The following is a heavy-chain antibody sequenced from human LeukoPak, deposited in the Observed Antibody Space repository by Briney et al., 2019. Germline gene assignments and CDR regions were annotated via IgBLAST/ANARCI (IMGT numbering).Heavy chain of an antibody. CDR1: GFTFSSYS. CDR3: ARPTGGPMVQGVINAFDI. J-gene: IGHJ3*02. V-gene: IGHV3-21*01. D-gene: IGHD3-10*01. Sequence: GGSLRLSCAASGFTFSSYSMNWVRQAPGKGLEWVSSISSSSSYIYYADPVKGRFTISRDDAKNSLYLQMNSLRAEDTAVYYCARPTGGPMVQGVINAFDIWGQGTMVTVSS. CDR2: ISSSSSYI.